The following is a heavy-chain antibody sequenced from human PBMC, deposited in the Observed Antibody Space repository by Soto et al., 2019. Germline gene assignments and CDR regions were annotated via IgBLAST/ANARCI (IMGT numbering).Heavy chain of an antibody. CDR2: IYHSGST. Sequence: PSETLSLTCAVSGYSISSGYYWGWIRQPPGKGLEWIGSIYHSGSTYYNPSLKSRVTISVDTSKNQFSLKLSSVTAADPAVYYRARARDYYDSSGYYHYRYFDYWGQGTLVTVSS. J-gene: IGHJ4*02. V-gene: IGHV4-38-2*01. D-gene: IGHD3-22*01. CDR1: GYSISSGYY. CDR3: ARARDYYDSSGYYHYRYFDY.